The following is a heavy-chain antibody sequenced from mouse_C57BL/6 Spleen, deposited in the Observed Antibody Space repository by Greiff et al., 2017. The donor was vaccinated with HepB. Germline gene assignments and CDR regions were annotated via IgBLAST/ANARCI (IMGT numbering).Heavy chain of an antibody. V-gene: IGHV1-53*01. CDR1: GYTFTSYW. J-gene: IGHJ4*01. Sequence: QVQLQQPGTELVKPGASVKLSCKASGYTFTSYWMHWVKQGPGQGLEWIGYINPSNGGTNYNEKFKSKATLTVDKSSSTAYMQLSSLTSEDSAVYYCAKGGYDYDDRDYYAMDYWGQGTSVTVSS. CDR2: INPSNGGT. D-gene: IGHD2-4*01. CDR3: AKGGYDYDDRDYYAMDY.